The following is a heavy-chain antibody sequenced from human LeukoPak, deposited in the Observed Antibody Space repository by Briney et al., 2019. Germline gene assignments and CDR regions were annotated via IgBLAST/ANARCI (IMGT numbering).Heavy chain of an antibody. CDR1: GYTFTSYD. J-gene: IGHJ3*02. CDR3: ARDLLLALASDVFDI. D-gene: IGHD2-15*01. Sequence: ASAKVSCKASGYTFTSYDINWLRQATGQGLEWMGWISAYNGHTRVAQKFQGRITMTTDTSSSTAYMELRSLRSDDTAVYYCARDLLLALASDVFDIWGQGTMVTVSS. CDR2: ISAYNGHT. V-gene: IGHV1-18*01.